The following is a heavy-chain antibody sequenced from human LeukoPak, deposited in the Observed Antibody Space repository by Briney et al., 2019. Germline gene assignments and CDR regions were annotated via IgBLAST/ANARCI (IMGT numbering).Heavy chain of an antibody. V-gene: IGHV3-20*04. J-gene: IGHJ4*02. Sequence: GGSLRLSCVASGFSFSSYNMNWVRQAPGKGLEWVSGINWNGGSTGYADSVKGRFTISRDNAKNSLYLQMNSLRAEDTALYYCARVASVVVPAAVSRWGQGTLVTVSS. CDR2: INWNGGST. CDR3: ARVASVVVPAAVSR. D-gene: IGHD2-2*01. CDR1: GFSFSSYN.